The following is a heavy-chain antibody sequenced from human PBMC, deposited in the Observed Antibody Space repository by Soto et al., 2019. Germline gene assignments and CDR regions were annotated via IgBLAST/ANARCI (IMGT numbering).Heavy chain of an antibody. CDR3: ARDTHSQVVVAATNYYYGMDV. CDR1: GGSISSGGYY. J-gene: IGHJ6*02. CDR2: IYYSGST. Sequence: QVQLQESGPGLVKPSQTLSLTCTVSGGSISSGGYYWSWIRQHPGKGLEWIGYIYYSGSTYYNPSLKSRVTISVDTSKNQFSLKLSSVTAADTAVYYCARDTHSQVVVAATNYYYGMDVWGQGTTVTVSS. V-gene: IGHV4-31*03. D-gene: IGHD2-15*01.